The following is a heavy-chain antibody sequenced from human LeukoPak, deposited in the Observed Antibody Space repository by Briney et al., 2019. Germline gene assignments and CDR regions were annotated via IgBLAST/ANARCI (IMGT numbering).Heavy chain of an antibody. J-gene: IGHJ5*02. CDR2: ISGSGGST. Sequence: PGGSLRLSCAASGFTFSSYAMSWVRQAPGKGLEWVSAISGSGGSTYYADSVKGRFTISRDNAKNSLYLQMNSLRAEDTAVYYCAAGYGSGSSDWFDPWGQGTLVTVSS. CDR3: AAGYGSGSSDWFDP. CDR1: GFTFSSYA. D-gene: IGHD3-10*01. V-gene: IGHV3-23*01.